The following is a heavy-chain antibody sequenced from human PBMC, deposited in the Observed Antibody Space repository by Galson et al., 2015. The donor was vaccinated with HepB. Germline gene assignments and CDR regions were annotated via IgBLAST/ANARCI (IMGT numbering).Heavy chain of an antibody. CDR2: MNPNSGNT. Sequence: SVKVSCKASGYTFTSYDINWVRQATGQGLEWMGWMNPNSGNTDYAQKFQGRVTMTRNTSISTAYMELSSQRSEDTAVYYCARVRAYCSSASCPPGYWGQGTLVTVSS. CDR1: GYTFTSYD. V-gene: IGHV1-8*01. D-gene: IGHD2-2*01. CDR3: ARVRAYCSSASCPPGY. J-gene: IGHJ4*02.